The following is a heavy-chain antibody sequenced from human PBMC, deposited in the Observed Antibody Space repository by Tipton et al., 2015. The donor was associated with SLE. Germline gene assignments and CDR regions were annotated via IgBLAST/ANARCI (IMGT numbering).Heavy chain of an antibody. D-gene: IGHD4-17*01. J-gene: IGHJ4*02. CDR2: MFYSGNT. CDR1: GGSISSNRYH. CDR3: ARGAVYGDYVGYFDF. Sequence: TLSLTCTVSGGSISSNRYHWGWIRPPPGKGLDWIGRMFYSGNTYRNPSLKSRVTISLDTSKNQFSLNLSSVTAADTAVYSCARGAVYGDYVGYFDFWGQGLLVTVSS. V-gene: IGHV4-39*07.